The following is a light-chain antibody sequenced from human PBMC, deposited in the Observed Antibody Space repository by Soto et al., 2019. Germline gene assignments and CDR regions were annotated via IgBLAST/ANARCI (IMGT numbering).Light chain of an antibody. Sequence: DIQMTQSPSSLSASVGDRVTITCRASQSISSYLNWYQQKPGKAPKLPIYAASSLQSGVPSRFSGSGSGTDFTLTISSLQPEDFATYYCQQSYSTPSTFGQGTKVEIK. CDR3: QQSYSTPST. V-gene: IGKV1-39*01. CDR1: QSISSY. CDR2: AAS. J-gene: IGKJ1*01.